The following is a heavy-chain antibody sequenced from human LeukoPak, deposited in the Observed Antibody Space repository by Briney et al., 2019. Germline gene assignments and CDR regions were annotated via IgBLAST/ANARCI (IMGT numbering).Heavy chain of an antibody. J-gene: IGHJ4*02. V-gene: IGHV3-48*03. CDR3: ARSWLAVAGPEY. Sequence: GGSLRLSCAASGFTFRTYEKNWVRQAPGKGLEWVSYISSSGSTIYYADSVKGRFTISRDNAKNSVYLQMNSLRAEDTAVYYCARSWLAVAGPEYWGQGTLVTVSS. CDR2: ISSSGSTI. D-gene: IGHD6-19*01. CDR1: GFTFRTYE.